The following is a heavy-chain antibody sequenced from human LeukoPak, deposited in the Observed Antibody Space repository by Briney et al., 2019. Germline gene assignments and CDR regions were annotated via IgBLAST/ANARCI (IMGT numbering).Heavy chain of an antibody. CDR2: IRGDGIVT. CDR3: ARASPADFNL. J-gene: IGHJ2*01. Sequence: GGSLRLSCVASEFTFSNYWIHWVRQAPGKRLVWVSRIRGDGIVTNYADSVEGRFTVSRDNAKNTVHLQMNSLRDDDTAVYYCARASPADFNLWGRGTLVTVSS. CDR1: EFTFSNYW. V-gene: IGHV3-74*01.